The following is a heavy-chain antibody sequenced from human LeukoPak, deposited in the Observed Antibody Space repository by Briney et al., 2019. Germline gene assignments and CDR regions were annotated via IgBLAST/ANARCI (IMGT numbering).Heavy chain of an antibody. CDR1: GGSISSYY. CDR2: IYTSGST. CDR3: ARQVYGGKNYFDY. Sequence: SETLSLTCTVSGGSISSYYWSWIRQPPGKGLEWIGYIYTSGSTNYNPSLKSRVTISVDTSKNQFSLKLSSVTAADTAVYHCARQVYGGKNYFDYWGQGTLVTVSS. D-gene: IGHD4-23*01. V-gene: IGHV4-4*09. J-gene: IGHJ4*02.